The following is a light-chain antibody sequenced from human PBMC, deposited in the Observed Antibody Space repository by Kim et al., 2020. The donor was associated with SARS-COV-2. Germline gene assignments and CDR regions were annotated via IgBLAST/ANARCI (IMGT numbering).Light chain of an antibody. CDR1: DSNIGENY. V-gene: IGLV1-47*01. J-gene: IGLJ2*01. Sequence: QSVLTQPPSASATPGQRVTISCSGSDSNIGENYVYWFQQLPGAAPKLLIYRSFQRPSGVPDRFSGSKSGTSASMAISGLRSEDEADYYCATWDDSLSGVVFGGGTKVTVL. CDR2: RSF. CDR3: ATWDDSLSGVV.